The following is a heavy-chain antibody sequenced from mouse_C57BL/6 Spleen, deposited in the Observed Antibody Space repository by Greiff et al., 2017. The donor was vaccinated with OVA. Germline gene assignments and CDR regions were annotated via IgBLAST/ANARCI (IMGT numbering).Heavy chain of an antibody. J-gene: IGHJ2*01. CDR1: GYTFTDYY. V-gene: IGHV1-19*01. CDR2: INPYNGGT. Sequence: VQLQQSGPVLVKPGASVKMSCKASGYTFTDYYMNWVKQSHGKSLEWIGVINPYNGGTSSNQKFKGKATLTVDKSSSTAYMELNSLTSEDSAVYYCARYWTGYYFDYWGQGTTLTVSS. CDR3: ARYWTGYYFDY.